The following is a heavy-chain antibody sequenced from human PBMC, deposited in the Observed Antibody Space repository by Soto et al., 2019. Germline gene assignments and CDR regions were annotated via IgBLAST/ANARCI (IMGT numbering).Heavy chain of an antibody. Sequence: GGSLRLSCAASGFTFSSYAMHWVRQAPGKGLEWVAVISYDVGKKYYADSVKGRFTISRDNSRNTLYLQMNSLRAEDTAVYYCAKDGEIWFGESGGYFDYWGQGTLVTVSS. CDR1: GFTFSSYA. D-gene: IGHD3-10*01. J-gene: IGHJ4*02. V-gene: IGHV3-30*18. CDR3: AKDGEIWFGESGGYFDY. CDR2: ISYDVGKK.